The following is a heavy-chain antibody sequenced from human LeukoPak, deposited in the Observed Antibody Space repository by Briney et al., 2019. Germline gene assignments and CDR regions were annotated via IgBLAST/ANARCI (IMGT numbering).Heavy chain of an antibody. Sequence: GGSLRLSCAASGFTFSSYSMNWVRQAPGKGLEWVSSISSSSSYIYYADSVKGRFTISRDNAKNSLYLQMNSLRAEDTAVYYCARDLGYCSSTSCYPLYYMDVWGKGPRSPSP. D-gene: IGHD2-2*01. V-gene: IGHV3-21*01. J-gene: IGHJ6*03. CDR3: ARDLGYCSSTSCYPLYYMDV. CDR2: ISSSSSYI. CDR1: GFTFSSYS.